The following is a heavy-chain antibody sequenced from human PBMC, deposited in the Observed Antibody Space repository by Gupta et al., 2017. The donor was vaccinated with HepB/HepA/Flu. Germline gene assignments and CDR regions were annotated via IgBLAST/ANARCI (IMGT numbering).Heavy chain of an antibody. CDR3: AREWDWNYDS. J-gene: IGHJ5*01. V-gene: IGHV3-7*01. D-gene: IGHD1-1*01. CDR2: INKDGSEG. Sequence: GANINKDGSEGNYVDSVKGRFTISRDNSKNSVFLQMNNLRAEDTAIYYCAREWDWNYDSWGQGTLVTVSS.